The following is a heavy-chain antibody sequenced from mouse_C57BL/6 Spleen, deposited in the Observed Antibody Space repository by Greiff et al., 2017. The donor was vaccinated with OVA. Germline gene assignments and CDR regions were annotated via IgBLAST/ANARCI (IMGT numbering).Heavy chain of an antibody. V-gene: IGHV1-50*01. D-gene: IGHD3-2*02. CDR3: ASTAQVSRFAY. CDR2: IDPSDSYT. CDR1: GYTFTSYW. J-gene: IGHJ3*01. Sequence: QVQLKQPGAELVKPGASVKLSCKASGYTFTSYWMQWVKQRPGQGLEWIGEIDPSDSYTNYNQKFKGKATLTVDTSSSTAYMQLSSLTSEDSAVDYCASTAQVSRFAYWGQGTLVTVSA.